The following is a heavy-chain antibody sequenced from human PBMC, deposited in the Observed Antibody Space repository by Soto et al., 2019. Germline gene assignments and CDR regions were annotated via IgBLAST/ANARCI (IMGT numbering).Heavy chain of an antibody. CDR1: GDSVSSNSAA. V-gene: IGHV6-1*01. CDR2: AYYRSQWYY. J-gene: IGHJ6*02. D-gene: IGHD1-7*01. CDR3: TKQKGVSRNYNGMDV. Sequence: SETLSLTWAISGDSVSSNSAAWNWIRQSPSRGLEWLGRAYYRSQWYYDSAVSVKSRITVIPVTSKNQFSLQLNSVTPEDTAVYYCTKQKGVSRNYNGMDVWGQGTTVIVSS.